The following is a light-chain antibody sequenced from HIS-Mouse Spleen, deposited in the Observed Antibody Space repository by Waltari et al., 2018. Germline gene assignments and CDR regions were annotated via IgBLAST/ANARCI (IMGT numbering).Light chain of an antibody. CDR1: ISDVGVYYY. J-gene: IGLJ2*01. CDR3: CSYAGSYPVV. Sequence: QSALTPPRALAASPGPSGTISCTGTISDVGVYYYSSWYQQHPVKAPKLMIDDVSKRPAGVPDRFSGSKSGNTASLTISGLQAEDEADYYYCSYAGSYPVVFGGGTKLTVL. V-gene: IGLV2-11*01. CDR2: DVS.